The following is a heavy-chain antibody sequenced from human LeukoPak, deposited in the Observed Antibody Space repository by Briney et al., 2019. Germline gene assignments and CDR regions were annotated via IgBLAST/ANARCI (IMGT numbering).Heavy chain of an antibody. CDR3: AKVGGYCGPTTCLGEYFQH. V-gene: IGHV3-74*01. D-gene: IGHD2-21*01. J-gene: IGHJ1*01. CDR1: GFNLSGYW. CDR2: INTDGSGT. Sequence: AGGSLRLSCAASGFNLSGYWMNWVRQAPGKGLVWVSRINTDGSGTAYADSVKGRFTISRDNSKNTLYLQMSSLRAEDTAVYYCAKVGGYCGPTTCLGEYFQHWGQGTLVTVSS.